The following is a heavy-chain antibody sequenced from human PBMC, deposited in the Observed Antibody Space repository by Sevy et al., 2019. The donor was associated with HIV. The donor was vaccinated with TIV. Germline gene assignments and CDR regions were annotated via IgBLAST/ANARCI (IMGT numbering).Heavy chain of an antibody. CDR1: GFTFGGYM. CDR2: VSRNGGTP. CDR3: VKEGRDDFNPYLHF. Sequence: GGSLRLSCAGSGFTFGGYMMNWVRQAPGRGLEWVARVSRNGGTPEYGDSAKGRFTISRDNSKNTVYLQLKELRAEDTALYYCVKEGRDDFNPYLHFWGQGILVTVSS. D-gene: IGHD3-10*01. V-gene: IGHV3-23*01. J-gene: IGHJ1*01.